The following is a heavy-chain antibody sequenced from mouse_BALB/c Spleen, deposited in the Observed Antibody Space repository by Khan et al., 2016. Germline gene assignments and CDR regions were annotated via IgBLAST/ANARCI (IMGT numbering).Heavy chain of an antibody. Sequence: QIQLVQSGPELKKPGETVKISCKASGYIFTNFGMNWVKQAPGKGLKWMGWINTNTVESPYADDIKGRLAISLETSATTAYLQINHLKNEDTATYFCASGGNYEDYFDFWGQGTTLPVAS. D-gene: IGHD2-1*01. J-gene: IGHJ2*01. CDR2: INTNTVES. CDR3: ASGGNYEDYFDF. CDR1: GYIFTNFG. V-gene: IGHV9-3-1*01.